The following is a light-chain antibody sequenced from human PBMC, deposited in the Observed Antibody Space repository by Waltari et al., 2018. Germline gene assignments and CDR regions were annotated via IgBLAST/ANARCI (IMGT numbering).Light chain of an antibody. CDR2: DVA. Sequence: QSALTQTVSVSGSPGQSITISCTGTSGDVGGYNYVAWSQQHPNKAPKVIIYDVANRPFGVSNRFSGSKSGSTASLTISGLQTEDEAYYYCSSYTTRSILLFGGGTKVTVL. CDR1: SGDVGGYNY. V-gene: IGLV2-14*03. J-gene: IGLJ2*01. CDR3: SSYTTRSILL.